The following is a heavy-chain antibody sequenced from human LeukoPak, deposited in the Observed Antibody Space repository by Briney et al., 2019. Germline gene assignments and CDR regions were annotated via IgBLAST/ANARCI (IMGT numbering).Heavy chain of an antibody. D-gene: IGHD6-13*01. Sequence: ASVKVSCKASGYTFTSHYIHWVRQAPGQGLEWMGLFNPSGGSTSYAQRFQGRLTMTRDSSTSTDYMELNSLRSEDTAVYYCARGGYISSWYYFDFWGQGTLVTVSS. CDR2: FNPSGGST. CDR1: GYTFTSHY. J-gene: IGHJ4*02. V-gene: IGHV1-46*01. CDR3: ARGGYISSWYYFDF.